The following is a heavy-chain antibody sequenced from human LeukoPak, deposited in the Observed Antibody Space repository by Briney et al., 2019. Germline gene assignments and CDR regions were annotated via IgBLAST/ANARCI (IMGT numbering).Heavy chain of an antibody. CDR3: ASSSGGYNWFDP. D-gene: IGHD2-15*01. Sequence: GGSLRLSCAVSGFTFSSYSMSWVRQAPGKGLEWVSSISSSGTYKYYVDSVKGRFTIPRDNAKNSLYLQMNSLRAEDTAVYYCASSSGGYNWFDPWGQGTLVTVSS. CDR2: ISSSGTYK. CDR1: GFTFSSYS. J-gene: IGHJ5*02. V-gene: IGHV3-21*01.